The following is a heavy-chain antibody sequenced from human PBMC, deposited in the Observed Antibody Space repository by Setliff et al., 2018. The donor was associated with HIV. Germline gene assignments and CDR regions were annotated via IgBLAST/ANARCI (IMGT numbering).Heavy chain of an antibody. V-gene: IGHV3-23*01. D-gene: IGHD6-19*01. CDR1: GFTFSTYA. J-gene: IGHJ4*02. CDR3: ARVRSSGWYDWAFDY. Sequence: AGGSLRLSCAASGFTFSTYAMSWVRQAPGKGLEWVSAISGSGGSTYYADSVKGRFSISRDNSKNTLYLQMNSLRAEDTAVYYCARVRSSGWYDWAFDYWGQGTVVTVSS. CDR2: ISGSGGST.